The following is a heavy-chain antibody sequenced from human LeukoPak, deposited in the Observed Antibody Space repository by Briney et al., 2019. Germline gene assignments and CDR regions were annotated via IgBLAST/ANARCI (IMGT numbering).Heavy chain of an antibody. D-gene: IGHD3-16*01. CDR2: IKQDGSEK. J-gene: IGHJ4*02. CDR1: GVTFSSYW. CDR3: ARAGGGVHDY. V-gene: IGHV3-7*04. Sequence: PGGSLRLSCAASGVTFSSYWMSWVRQAPGKGLEWVANIKQDGSEKHYVDSVKGRFTISRDNAKNSLYLQMNSLRVEDTAVYYCARAGGGVHDYWGQGTLVTVSS.